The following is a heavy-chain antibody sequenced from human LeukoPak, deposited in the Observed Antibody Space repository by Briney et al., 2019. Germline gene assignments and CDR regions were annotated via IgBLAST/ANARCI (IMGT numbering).Heavy chain of an antibody. CDR1: GFTFSCYV. Sequence: GGSLRLCCGASGFTFSCYVMSWVRQARGKGLEMVSAFRCSGASTYCANSVKGRYSISTENTKNTLYPQNNRLSAEDTAVYYFAKDGAVAADEIFYTWGQGNLVTVSS. J-gene: IGHJ5*02. CDR2: FRCSGAST. V-gene: IGHV3-23*01. D-gene: IGHD6-13*01. CDR3: AKDGAVAADEIFYT.